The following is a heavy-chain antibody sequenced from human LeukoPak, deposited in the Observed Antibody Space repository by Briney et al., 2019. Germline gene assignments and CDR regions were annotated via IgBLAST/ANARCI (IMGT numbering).Heavy chain of an antibody. CDR1: GFTFSSYS. CDR2: ISSSSTI. J-gene: IGHJ4*02. V-gene: IGHV3-48*01. Sequence: PGGSLRLSCAASGFTFSSYSMNRVRQAPGKGLEWVSYISSSSTIYYADSVKGRFTISRDNAKNSLYLQMNSLRAEDTAVYYCAREGDYYDGSGYYAFDYWGQGTLVTVSS. D-gene: IGHD3-22*01. CDR3: AREGDYYDGSGYYAFDY.